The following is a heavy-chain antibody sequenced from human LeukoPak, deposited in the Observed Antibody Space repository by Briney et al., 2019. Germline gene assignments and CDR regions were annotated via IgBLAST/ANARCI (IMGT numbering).Heavy chain of an antibody. CDR1: GFTFSSYW. CDR3: ARTVGYGDYHWFDP. D-gene: IGHD4-17*01. V-gene: IGHV3-7*03. J-gene: IGHJ5*02. CDR2: IKQDGSEK. Sequence: GGSLRLSCAASGFTFSSYWMSWVRQAPGKGLEWVANIKQDGSEKYYVDSVKGRFTISRDNAKNSLYLQMNSLRAEDTAVYYCARTVGYGDYHWFDPWGQGTLVTVSS.